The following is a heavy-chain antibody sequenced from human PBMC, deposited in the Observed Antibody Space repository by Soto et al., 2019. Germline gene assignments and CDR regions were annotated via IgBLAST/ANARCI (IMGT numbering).Heavy chain of an antibody. J-gene: IGHJ4*02. Sequence: EVQLLESGGDLVQPGGSLRLACVASGFTFRGDAMSWVRQAPGKGLEWVSSVSGSGEMTHYADSVKGRFTISRDNSKNMLYLHMESLRVDDTAVYYCAMSEMTYNWNDWGQGTLVTVSS. D-gene: IGHD1-20*01. CDR2: VSGSGEMT. V-gene: IGHV3-23*01. CDR3: AMSEMTYNWND. CDR1: GFTFRGDA.